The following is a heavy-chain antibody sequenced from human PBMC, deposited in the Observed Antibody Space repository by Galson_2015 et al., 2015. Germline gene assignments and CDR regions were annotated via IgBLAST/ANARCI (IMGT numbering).Heavy chain of an antibody. D-gene: IGHD5-18*01. CDR2: ISYDGSNK. J-gene: IGHJ4*02. CDR1: GFTFSSYG. Sequence: SLRLSCAASGFTFSSYGMHWVRQAPGKGLEWVAVISYDGSNKYYADSVKCRFTISRDNSKNTLYLQMNSLRAEDTAVYYCAKIRGYRFDYWGQGTLVTVSS. V-gene: IGHV3-30*18. CDR3: AKIRGYRFDY.